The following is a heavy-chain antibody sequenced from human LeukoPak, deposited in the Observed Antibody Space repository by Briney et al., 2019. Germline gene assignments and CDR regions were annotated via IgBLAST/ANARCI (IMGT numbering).Heavy chain of an antibody. D-gene: IGHD3-3*01. CDR1: GGSISSGGYY. CDR3: ARVNYDFWSGSYEYVDY. V-gene: IGHV4-61*02. Sequence: SQTLSLTCAVSGGSISSGGYYWSWIRQPAGKGLEWIGRIYTSGSTNYNPSLKSRVTMSVDTSKNQFSLKLSSVTAADTAVYYCARVNYDFWSGSYEYVDYWGQGTLVTVSS. CDR2: IYTSGST. J-gene: IGHJ4*02.